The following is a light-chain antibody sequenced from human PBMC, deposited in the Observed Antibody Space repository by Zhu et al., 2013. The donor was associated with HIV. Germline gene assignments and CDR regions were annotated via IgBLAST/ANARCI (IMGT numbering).Light chain of an antibody. CDR1: GSDVGAYNY. Sequence: QSALTQPASVSGSPGQSITISCTGTGSDVGAYNYVSWYQQHPKQRPPSHNLLTSIIGPPGISNRFSGSKSGNTASLTISGLQPEDEADYFCSSYTTSTNYVFATGTKVTVL. CDR2: TS. V-gene: IGLV2-14*01. J-gene: IGLJ1*01. CDR3: SSYTTSTNYV.